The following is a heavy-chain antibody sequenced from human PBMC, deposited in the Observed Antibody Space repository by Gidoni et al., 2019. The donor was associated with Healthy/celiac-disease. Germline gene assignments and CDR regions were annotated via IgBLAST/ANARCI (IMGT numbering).Heavy chain of an antibody. CDR2: INPNSGGT. Sequence: QVQLVQSGAEVKKPGASVKVSCKASGYTFTGYYMHWVRQAPGQGLEWMGWINPNSGGTTYAQKWQGRVTMTRDTSISTAYMELSRLRSDDTAVYYCARVRRYCSGGSCYPYDAFDIWGQGTMVTVSS. CDR1: GYTFTGYY. D-gene: IGHD2-15*01. CDR3: ARVRRYCSGGSCYPYDAFDI. J-gene: IGHJ3*02. V-gene: IGHV1-2*02.